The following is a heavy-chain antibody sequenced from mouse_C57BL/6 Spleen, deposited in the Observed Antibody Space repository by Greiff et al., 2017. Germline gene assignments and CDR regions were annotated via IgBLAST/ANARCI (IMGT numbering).Heavy chain of an antibody. V-gene: IGHV1-53*01. Sequence: QFQLQQPGTELVKPGASVKLSCKASGYTFPSYWMHWVKQRPGQSLEWIGNINPSNGGTNYNEKFKSKSTLTVDKASSTAYMQLSSLTSEDSAVYYCARFPYDYGYFDVWGTGTTVTVSS. CDR3: ARFPYDYGYFDV. CDR2: INPSNGGT. D-gene: IGHD2-3*01. CDR1: GYTFPSYW. J-gene: IGHJ1*03.